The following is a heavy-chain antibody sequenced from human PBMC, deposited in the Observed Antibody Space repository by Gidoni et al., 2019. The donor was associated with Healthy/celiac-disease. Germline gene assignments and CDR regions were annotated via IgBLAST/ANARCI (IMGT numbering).Heavy chain of an antibody. CDR3: ARDGWNQYYFDY. CDR1: GSTFTGYY. J-gene: IGHJ4*02. D-gene: IGHD1-1*01. Sequence: QAQVVQSGAEEKTPGASVKVSCKASGSTFTGYYMHRVRQAPGQGLEWMGRINPNSGSTNYAQKFQGRVTMTRDTSISTAYMELSRLRSDDTAVYYCARDGWNQYYFDYWGQGTLVTVSS. CDR2: INPNSGST. V-gene: IGHV1-2*06.